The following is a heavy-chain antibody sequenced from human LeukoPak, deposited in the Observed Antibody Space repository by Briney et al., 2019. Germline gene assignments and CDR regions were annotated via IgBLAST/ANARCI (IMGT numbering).Heavy chain of an antibody. V-gene: IGHV4-59*01. D-gene: IGHD6-19*01. CDR1: NDSISSYY. Sequence: SETLSLTCIVSNDSISSYYWSWIRQPPGKGLEWIGYIYYSGSTNYNPSLKSRVTISVDTSKNQFSLKLSSVTAADTAVYYCARDRIAVAGTFDYWGQGTLVTVSS. CDR2: IYYSGST. J-gene: IGHJ4*02. CDR3: ARDRIAVAGTFDY.